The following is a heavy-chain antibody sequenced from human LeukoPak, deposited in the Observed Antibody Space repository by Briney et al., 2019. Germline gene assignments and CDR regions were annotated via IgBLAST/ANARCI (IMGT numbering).Heavy chain of an antibody. D-gene: IGHD4-23*01. CDR1: GGSFSGYY. CDR2: INHSGST. V-gene: IGHV4-34*01. Sequence: SETLSLTCAAYGGSFSGYYWSWIRQPPGKGLEWIGEINHSGSTNYNPSLKSRVTISVDTSKNQFSLKLSSVTAADTAVYYCARSPYGGPTFFDYWGQGTLVTVSS. J-gene: IGHJ4*02. CDR3: ARSPYGGPTFFDY.